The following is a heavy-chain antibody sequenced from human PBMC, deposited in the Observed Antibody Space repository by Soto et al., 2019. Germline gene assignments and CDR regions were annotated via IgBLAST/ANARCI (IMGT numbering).Heavy chain of an antibody. J-gene: IGHJ4*02. CDR2: ISYDGSNK. CDR1: GFTFSSYG. V-gene: IGHV3-30*18. Sequence: PGGSLRLSCAASGFTFSSYGMHWVRQAPGKGLEWVAVISYDGSNKYYADSVKGRFTISRDNSKNTLYLQMDSLRAEDTAVYYCAKALAIVVGKDYWGQGTLVTVSS. CDR3: AKALAIVVGKDY. D-gene: IGHD3-22*01.